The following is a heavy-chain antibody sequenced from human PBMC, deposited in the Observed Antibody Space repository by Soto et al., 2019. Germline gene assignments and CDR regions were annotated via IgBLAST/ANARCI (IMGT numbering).Heavy chain of an antibody. CDR2: ISSSSSYI. CDR3: ARDLAPVAGTVDNWFDP. J-gene: IGHJ5*02. CDR1: GFTFSSYS. D-gene: IGHD6-19*01. Sequence: GGSLRLSCAASGFTFSSYSMNWVRQAPGKGLEWVSSISSSSSYIYYADSVKGRFTISRDNAKNSLYLQMNSLRAEDTAVYYCARDLAPVAGTVDNWFDPWGQGTLVTVSS. V-gene: IGHV3-21*01.